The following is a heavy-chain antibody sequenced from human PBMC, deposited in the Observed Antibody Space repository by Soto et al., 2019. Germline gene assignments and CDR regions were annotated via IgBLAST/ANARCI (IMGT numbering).Heavy chain of an antibody. Sequence: GESLKISCKASGYIIKNYWIGWVRQMPGQGLEWMGIIFPDDSDTRYSPSFQGHVTISVDKSISTAYVQWSSLKATDSAIYYCFRGGVTSRTFDYWGQGTLVTVSS. V-gene: IGHV5-51*01. CDR1: GYIIKNYW. CDR2: IFPDDSDT. J-gene: IGHJ4*02. D-gene: IGHD3-16*01. CDR3: FRGGVTSRTFDY.